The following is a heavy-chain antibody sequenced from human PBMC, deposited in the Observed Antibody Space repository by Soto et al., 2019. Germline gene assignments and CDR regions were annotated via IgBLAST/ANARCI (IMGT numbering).Heavy chain of an antibody. Sequence: ASVKVSCKASGGTFSSYAISWVRQAPGQRLEWMGGINHIYDTTDYSWRLQGRVTITKDTSTSTADMELSGLTSEDTAVYYCAKSKGGWTLDFWGPGTLVTVSS. CDR2: INHIYDTT. CDR3: AKSKGGWTLDF. D-gene: IGHD6-19*01. CDR1: GGTFSSYA. V-gene: IGHV1-69*05. J-gene: IGHJ4*02.